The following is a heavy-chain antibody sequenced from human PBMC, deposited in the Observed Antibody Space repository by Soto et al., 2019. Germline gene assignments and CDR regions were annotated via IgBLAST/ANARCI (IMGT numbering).Heavy chain of an antibody. V-gene: IGHV2-5*02. D-gene: IGHD3-16*01. CDR1: GFSLSPGGVA. J-gene: IGHJ3*02. CDR2: IYWDDDK. Sequence: QITLKESGPALVKPTQTLTLTCSFSGFSLSPGGVAVGWFRQPPGKALEWLALIYWDDDKRYSPSLKSRLTITKDTSKNQVVLTMTEMDPVDTATYFCARLKTVGGVGVYAFDIWGQGTLVTVSS. CDR3: ARLKTVGGVGVYAFDI.